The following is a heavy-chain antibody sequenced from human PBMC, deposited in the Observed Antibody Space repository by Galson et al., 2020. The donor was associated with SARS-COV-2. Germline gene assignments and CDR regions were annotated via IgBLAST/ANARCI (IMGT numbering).Heavy chain of an antibody. CDR3: AKDRGNDYGDQLDF. Sequence: GESLKIFCAASGFTFSRYAMAWVRQAPGKGLEWVSGISGGGGSTYYADSVKGRFTISRDISQNTVYLQMSSLRAEDTAVYYCAKDRGNDYGDQLDFWGQGTQVTVSS. D-gene: IGHD4-17*01. V-gene: IGHV3-23*01. CDR2: ISGGGGST. J-gene: IGHJ4*02. CDR1: GFTFSRYA.